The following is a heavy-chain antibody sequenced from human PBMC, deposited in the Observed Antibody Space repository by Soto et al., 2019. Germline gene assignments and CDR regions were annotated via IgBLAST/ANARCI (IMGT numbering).Heavy chain of an antibody. Sequence: GGSLRLSCAASGFTFSSYAMSWVRQAPGKGLEWVSAISGSGGSTYYADSVKGRFTISRDNSKNTLYLQMNSLRAEDTAVYYCAKGSGYCSSTSCPGVYYYYYMDVWGKGT. V-gene: IGHV3-23*01. CDR1: GFTFSSYA. J-gene: IGHJ6*03. CDR3: AKGSGYCSSTSCPGVYYYYYMDV. CDR2: ISGSGGST. D-gene: IGHD2-2*01.